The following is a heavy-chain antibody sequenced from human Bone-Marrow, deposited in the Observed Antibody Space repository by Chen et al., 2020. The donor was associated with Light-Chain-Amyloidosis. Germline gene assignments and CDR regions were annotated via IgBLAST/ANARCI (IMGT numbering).Heavy chain of an antibody. CDR3: ARRRDGYNFDY. CDR1: GYTFPNYW. Sequence: EVQLEQSGPEVKKPGESLKISCKGSGYTFPNYWIGWVRQMPGKGLEWMGVIYPDDSDARDSPAFEGQVTSSADKSITTAYLQWRSLKASEAAMYYCARRRDGYNFDYGGQGTLVTVSS. CDR2: IYPDDSDA. D-gene: IGHD5-12*01. V-gene: IGHV5-51*01. J-gene: IGHJ4*02.